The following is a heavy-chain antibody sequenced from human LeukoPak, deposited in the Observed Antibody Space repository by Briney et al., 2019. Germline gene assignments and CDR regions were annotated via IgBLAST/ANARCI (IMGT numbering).Heavy chain of an antibody. CDR3: ARDNIVVVAATKAYYFDY. V-gene: IGHV4-38-2*02. J-gene: IGHJ4*02. D-gene: IGHD2-15*01. CDR1: GYSISSGYY. CDR2: IYHSGST. Sequence: SETLSLTCTVSGYSISSGYYWGWIRQPPGKGLEWIGSIYHSGSTYYNPSLKSRVTISVDTSKNQFSLKLSSVTAADTAVYYCARDNIVVVAATKAYYFDYWGQGTLVTVPS.